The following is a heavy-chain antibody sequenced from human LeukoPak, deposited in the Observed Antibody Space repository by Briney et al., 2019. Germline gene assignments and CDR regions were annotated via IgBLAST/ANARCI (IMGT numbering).Heavy chain of an antibody. Sequence: GSSVKVSCKASGGTFSSYAISWVRQAPGQGLEWMGGIIPILGIANYAQKFQGRVTITADKSTSTAYMELSSLRSEDTAVYYCASTVLGLLLHNWFDPWGQGTLVTVSS. CDR1: GGTFSSYA. CDR3: ASTVLGLLLHNWFDP. V-gene: IGHV1-69*04. CDR2: IIPILGIA. J-gene: IGHJ5*02. D-gene: IGHD2-15*01.